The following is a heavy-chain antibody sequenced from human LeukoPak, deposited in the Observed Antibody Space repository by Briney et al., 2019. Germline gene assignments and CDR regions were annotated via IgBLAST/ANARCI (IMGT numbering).Heavy chain of an antibody. CDR2: ISASGGST. D-gene: IGHD2-15*01. J-gene: IGHJ5*02. Sequence: PGGSLRFSCAASGFTFSSYAMSWVRQAPGKGLEWVSLISASGGSTYYADSMQGRFTVSRDNSKNTLYLQIDSLRAEDTAVYYCAKDLPLGYWPRTPLVLNYFDPWGQGTLVTVSS. CDR3: AKDLPLGYWPRTPLVLNYFDP. V-gene: IGHV3-23*01. CDR1: GFTFSSYA.